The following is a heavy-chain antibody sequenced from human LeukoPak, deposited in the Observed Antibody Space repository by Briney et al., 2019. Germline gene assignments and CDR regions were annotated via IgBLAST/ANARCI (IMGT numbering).Heavy chain of an antibody. CDR1: GFTFSSYA. D-gene: IGHD3-3*01. J-gene: IGHJ4*02. V-gene: IGHV3-23*01. Sequence: GGSLRLSCAASGFTFSSYAMSWVRQAPGKGLEWVSAISGSGGSTYYADSVKGRFTISRDNSKNTLYLQMNSLRAEDTAVYYCARAPKTTYYDFWSGYYPLFDYWGQGTLVTVSS. CDR3: ARAPKTTYYDFWSGYYPLFDY. CDR2: ISGSGGST.